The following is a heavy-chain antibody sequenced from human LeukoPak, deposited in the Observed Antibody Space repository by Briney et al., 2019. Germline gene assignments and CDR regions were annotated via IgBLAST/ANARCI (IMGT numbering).Heavy chain of an antibody. V-gene: IGHV4-34*01. CDR1: GGSFSGYY. CDR2: INHSGST. D-gene: IGHD3-3*01. CDR3: ARPGDFWSGWLGY. Sequence: SETLSLTCAVYGGSFSGYYWSWIRQPPGKGLEWIGEINHSGSTNYNPSLKSRVTISVDTSKDQFSLKLSSVTAADTAVYYCARPGDFWSGWLGYWGQGTLVTVSP. J-gene: IGHJ4*02.